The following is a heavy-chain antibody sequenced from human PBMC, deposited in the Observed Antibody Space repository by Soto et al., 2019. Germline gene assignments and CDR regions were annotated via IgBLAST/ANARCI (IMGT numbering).Heavy chain of an antibody. CDR1: GFTFSNAW. CDR3: TTSSEIAAKPRYYYYYYGMDV. CDR2: IKSKTDGGTT. J-gene: IGHJ6*02. D-gene: IGHD6-13*01. Sequence: GGSLRISCAASGFTFSNAWMNWVRQAPGKGLEWVGRIKSKTDGGTTDYTAPVKGRFTISRDDSKNTLYLQMNSLKTEDTAVYYCTTSSEIAAKPRYYYYYYGMDVWVQGTTVTVSS. V-gene: IGHV3-15*07.